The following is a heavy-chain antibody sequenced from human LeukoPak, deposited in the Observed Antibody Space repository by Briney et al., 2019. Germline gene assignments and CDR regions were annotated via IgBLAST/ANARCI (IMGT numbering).Heavy chain of an antibody. D-gene: IGHD6-13*01. Sequence: SVKVSCKASGYTFTSYDINWVRQATGQGLEWMGGIIPIFGTANYAQKFQGRVTITADESTSTAYMELSSLRSEDTAVYYCARGWYSSLATTTYYYYYMDVWGKGTTVTVSS. CDR1: GYTFTSYD. CDR2: IIPIFGTA. J-gene: IGHJ6*03. V-gene: IGHV1-69*13. CDR3: ARGWYSSLATTTYYYYYMDV.